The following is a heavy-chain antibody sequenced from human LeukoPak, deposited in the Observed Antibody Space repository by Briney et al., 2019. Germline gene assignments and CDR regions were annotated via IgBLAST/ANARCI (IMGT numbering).Heavy chain of an antibody. D-gene: IGHD5-24*01. CDR1: GYTFTGYY. CDR2: INPNSGGT. V-gene: IGHV1-2*02. CDR3: ARDFHPDGYNRPDYYYYYMDV. Sequence: GASVKVSCKASGYTFTGYYMHWVRQAPGQGLEWMGWINPNSGGTNYAQKFQGRVTMTRDTSISTAYMELSSLRSEDTAVYYCARDFHPDGYNRPDYYYYYMDVWGKGTTVTISS. J-gene: IGHJ6*03.